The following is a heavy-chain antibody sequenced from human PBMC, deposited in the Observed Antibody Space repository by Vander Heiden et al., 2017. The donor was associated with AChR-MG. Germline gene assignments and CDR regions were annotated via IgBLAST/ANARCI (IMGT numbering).Heavy chain of an antibody. Sequence: EVQLVESGGGLVKPGGSLRLSCAASGFTFSSYSMNWVRQAPGKGLEWVSSISSSSSYIYYADSVKGRFTISRDNAKNSLYLQMNSLRAEDTAVYYCAREVGANGQPVWFDPWGQGTLVTVSS. CDR3: AREVGANGQPVWFDP. CDR1: GFTFSSYS. D-gene: IGHD1-26*01. CDR2: ISSSSSYI. V-gene: IGHV3-21*01. J-gene: IGHJ5*02.